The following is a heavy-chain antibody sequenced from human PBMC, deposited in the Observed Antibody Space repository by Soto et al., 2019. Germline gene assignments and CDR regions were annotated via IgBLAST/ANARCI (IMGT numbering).Heavy chain of an antibody. Sequence: QVQLVESGGGVVQPGRSLRLSCAASGFTFSNYAMHWVRQAPGKGLEWVTVISSDGNNKYYADSVKGRFTISRDNSKNTLYLQVISLRAEDKAVYYCARERRGGNSGYYLDYWGQGTLVTVSS. D-gene: IGHD2-21*02. J-gene: IGHJ4*02. V-gene: IGHV3-30-3*01. CDR1: GFTFSNYA. CDR2: ISSDGNNK. CDR3: ARERRGGNSGYYLDY.